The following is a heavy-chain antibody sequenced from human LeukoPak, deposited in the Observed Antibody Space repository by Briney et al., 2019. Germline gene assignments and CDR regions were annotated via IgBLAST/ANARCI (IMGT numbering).Heavy chain of an antibody. Sequence: GPTLVNPTQTLTLTCTFSGFSLSTSGMCVSWIRQPPGKALEWLARIDWDDDKYYSTSLKTRLTISKDTSKNQVVLTMTNMDPVDTATYYCARIDTGTTRYYYYMDVWGKGTTVTVSS. CDR2: IDWDDDK. V-gene: IGHV2-70*11. D-gene: IGHD1-1*01. CDR1: GFSLSTSGMC. J-gene: IGHJ6*03. CDR3: ARIDTGTTRYYYYMDV.